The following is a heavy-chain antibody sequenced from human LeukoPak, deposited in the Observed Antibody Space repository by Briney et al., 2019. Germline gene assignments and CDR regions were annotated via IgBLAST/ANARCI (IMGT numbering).Heavy chain of an antibody. J-gene: IGHJ4*02. CDR1: GYSISSGYY. Sequence: PSETLSLTCAVSGYSISSGYYWGWIRQPPGKGLEWIGSIYHSGSTYYNPSLKSRVTISVGTSKNHFSLKLSSVTAADTAVYYCARRSIPFDYWGQGTLVTVSS. CDR3: ARRSIPFDY. CDR2: IYHSGST. V-gene: IGHV4-38-2*01. D-gene: IGHD6-6*01.